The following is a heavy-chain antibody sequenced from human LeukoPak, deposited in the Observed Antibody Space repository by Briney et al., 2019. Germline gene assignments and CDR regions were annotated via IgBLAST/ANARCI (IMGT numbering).Heavy chain of an antibody. CDR3: ASPVPADDAFDI. J-gene: IGHJ3*02. CDR2: IIPIFGIA. D-gene: IGHD2-2*01. Sequence: ASVKVSCKASGGTFSSYAISWVRQAPGQGLEWMGRIIPIFGIANYAQKFQGRVTTTADKSTSTAYMELSSLRSEDTAVYYCASPVPADDAFDIWGQGTMVTVSS. CDR1: GGTFSSYA. V-gene: IGHV1-69*04.